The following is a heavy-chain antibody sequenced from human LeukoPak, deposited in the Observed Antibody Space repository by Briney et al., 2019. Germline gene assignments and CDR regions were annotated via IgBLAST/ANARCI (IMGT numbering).Heavy chain of an antibody. J-gene: IGHJ4*02. D-gene: IGHD2/OR15-2a*01. Sequence: GGSLRLSCAASGFTFSSSWMSWVRQAPGKGLEWVATIKQDGSDKYFVDSVKGRFTISRDNAKNSLYLQMNSLRAEDTAEYYCARNRARFDYWGQGTLVTVSS. CDR3: ARNRARFDY. CDR2: IKQDGSDK. CDR1: GFTFSSSW. V-gene: IGHV3-7*04.